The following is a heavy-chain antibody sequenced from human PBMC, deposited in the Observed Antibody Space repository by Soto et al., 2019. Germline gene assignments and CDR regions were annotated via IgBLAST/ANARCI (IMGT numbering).Heavy chain of an antibody. J-gene: IGHJ3*02. V-gene: IGHV1-2*04. Sequence: ASVKVSCKASGYTFTGYYMHWVRQAPGQGLEWMGWINPNSGGTNYAQKFQGWVTMTRDTSISTAYMELSRLRSDDTAVYYCARDTAGTGDNAFDICGQGTMVTVSS. CDR1: GYTFTGYY. CDR2: INPNSGGT. D-gene: IGHD7-27*01. CDR3: ARDTAGTGDNAFDI.